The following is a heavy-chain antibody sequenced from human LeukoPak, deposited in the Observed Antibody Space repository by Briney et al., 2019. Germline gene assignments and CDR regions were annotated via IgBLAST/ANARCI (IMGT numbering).Heavy chain of an antibody. CDR2: INPKSGGT. D-gene: IGHD3-10*01. V-gene: IGHV1-2*02. J-gene: IGHJ4*02. CDR3: ARVIGFGELSLGH. Sequence: GGSVKVSCKPSGYTSTGYYIHWVRQAPGLGLEWMGWINPKSGGTNYAQKFQGRVTMTRDRAISTAYMELSRLRSDDTAVYFCARVIGFGELSLGHWGQGTLVTVSS. CDR1: GYTSTGYY.